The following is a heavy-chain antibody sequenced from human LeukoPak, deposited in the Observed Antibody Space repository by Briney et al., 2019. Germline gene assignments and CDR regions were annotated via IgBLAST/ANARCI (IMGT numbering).Heavy chain of an antibody. CDR2: ISAYNGNT. D-gene: IGHD6-6*01. V-gene: IGHV1-18*01. CDR3: ARNLYSSSYWQYYFDY. J-gene: IGHJ4*02. CDR1: GYTFTSYG. Sequence: ASVKVSCKASGYTFTSYGISWVRQAPGQGLEWMGWISAYNGNTNYAQKLQGRVTMTTDTSTSTAYMELRSLRSDDTAVYYCARNLYSSSYWQYYFDYWGQGTLVTVSS.